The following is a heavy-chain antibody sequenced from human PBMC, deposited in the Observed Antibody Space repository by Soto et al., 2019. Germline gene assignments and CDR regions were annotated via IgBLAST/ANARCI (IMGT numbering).Heavy chain of an antibody. J-gene: IGHJ4*02. CDR2: ISGSGGST. V-gene: IGHV3-23*01. Sequence: GGSLSLSCAASGFTFSSYAMGWVRQAPGKGLEWVSAISGSGGSTYYTDSVKGRFTISRDKSKNTLYLQMNSLRAEDTAVYYCAKVRDYYYSSGYYYYFDYWGQGTLVTVSS. D-gene: IGHD3-22*01. CDR1: GFTFSSYA. CDR3: AKVRDYYYSSGYYYYFDY.